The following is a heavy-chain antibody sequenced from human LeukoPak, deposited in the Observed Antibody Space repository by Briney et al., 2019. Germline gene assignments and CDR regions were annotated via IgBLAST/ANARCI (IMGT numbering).Heavy chain of an antibody. J-gene: IGHJ1*01. CDR2: INPNSGGT. CDR3: AREVTMVRGVNPPYFQH. CDR1: GYTFTGYY. V-gene: IGHV1-2*02. D-gene: IGHD3-10*01. Sequence: GASVRVSCKASGYTFTGYYIHWVRQAPGQGLEGMGWINPNSGGTNYAQKFQGRVTMTRDTSISTAYMELSRLRSDDTAVYYCAREVTMVRGVNPPYFQHWGQGTLVTVSS.